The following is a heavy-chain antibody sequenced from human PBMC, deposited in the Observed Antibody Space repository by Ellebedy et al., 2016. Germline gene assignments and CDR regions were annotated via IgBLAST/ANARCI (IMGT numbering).Heavy chain of an antibody. V-gene: IGHV4-59*01. Sequence: GSLRLSCIVSGGSISRYYWSWIRQPPGRGLEWIGNIYYTGTTNYNPSLQSRVTISLDTSKHQFYLRLTSVTAADTAVYYCARIGGVSFGERPIDYWGQGTLVTVSS. CDR2: IYYTGTT. CDR1: GGSISRYY. J-gene: IGHJ4*02. CDR3: ARIGGVSFGERPIDY. D-gene: IGHD3-10*01.